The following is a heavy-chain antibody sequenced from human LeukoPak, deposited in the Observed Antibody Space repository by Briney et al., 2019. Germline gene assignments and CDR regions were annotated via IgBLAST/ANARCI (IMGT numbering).Heavy chain of an antibody. V-gene: IGHV1-2*02. D-gene: IGHD3-9*01. J-gene: IGHJ6*03. CDR3: ARDSYCDILTGYWSPGDYYYYYMDV. Sequence: GASVKVSCKASGYTFTGYYMHWVRQAPGQGLEWMGWINPNSGGTNYAQKFQGRVTMTRDTSISTAYMELSRLRSDDTAVYYCARDSYCDILTGYWSPGDYYYYYMDVWGKGTTVTVSS. CDR2: INPNSGGT. CDR1: GYTFTGYY.